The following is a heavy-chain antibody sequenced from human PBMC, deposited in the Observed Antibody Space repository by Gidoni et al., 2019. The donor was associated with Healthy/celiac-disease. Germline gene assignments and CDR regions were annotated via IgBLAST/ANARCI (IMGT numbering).Heavy chain of an antibody. V-gene: IGHV2-5*01. Sequence: QITLKESGPTLVKPTQTLTLTCTFSGFSLSTSGVGVGWIRQPPGKALEWLALIYWNDDKRYSPSLKSRLIITKDTSKNQVVLTMTNMDPVDTATYYCAHRTWDRLFDPWGQGTLVTVSS. D-gene: IGHD3-16*02. J-gene: IGHJ5*02. CDR3: AHRTWDRLFDP. CDR2: IYWNDDK. CDR1: GFSLSTSGVG.